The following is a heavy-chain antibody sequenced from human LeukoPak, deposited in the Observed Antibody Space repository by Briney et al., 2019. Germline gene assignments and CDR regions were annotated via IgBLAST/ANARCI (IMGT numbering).Heavy chain of an antibody. J-gene: IGHJ6*03. CDR1: GYTFTSYG. CDR2: ISAYNGNT. Sequence: GASVKVSCKASGYTFTSYGISWVRQAPGQGLEWMGWISAYNGNTNYGQKFQGRVIMTTDTSTTTAYMELRSLTSDDTAVYYCARHYGVYYYYFYMDVWGEGTTVTVSS. CDR3: ARHYGVYYYYFYMDV. V-gene: IGHV1-18*01. D-gene: IGHD4-17*01.